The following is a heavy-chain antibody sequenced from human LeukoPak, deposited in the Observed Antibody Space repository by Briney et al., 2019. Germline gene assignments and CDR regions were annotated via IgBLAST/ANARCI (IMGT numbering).Heavy chain of an antibody. CDR1: GYSFTSYW. Sequence: GESLKISCKGSGYSFTSYWIGWVRQMPGKGLEWMGIIYPGDSDTRYSPSFQGQVTILADKSISTAYLQWSSLKASDTAMYYCARRIGYYYDSSGYFFDYWGQGTLVTVSS. CDR3: ARRIGYYYDSSGYFFDY. CDR2: IYPGDSDT. D-gene: IGHD3-22*01. V-gene: IGHV5-51*01. J-gene: IGHJ4*02.